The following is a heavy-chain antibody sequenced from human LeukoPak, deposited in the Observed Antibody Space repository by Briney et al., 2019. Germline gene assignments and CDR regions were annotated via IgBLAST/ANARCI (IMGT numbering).Heavy chain of an antibody. D-gene: IGHD2-21*02. Sequence: GGSLRLSCAASGFTFSSYAMHWVRQAPGKGLEWVAVISYDGSNKYYADSVKGRFTISRDNSKNTLYLQMNSLRAEDTAVYYCARDTDGDCAADYWGQGTLVTVSS. J-gene: IGHJ4*02. CDR1: GFTFSSYA. CDR2: ISYDGSNK. CDR3: ARDTDGDCAADY. V-gene: IGHV3-30*04.